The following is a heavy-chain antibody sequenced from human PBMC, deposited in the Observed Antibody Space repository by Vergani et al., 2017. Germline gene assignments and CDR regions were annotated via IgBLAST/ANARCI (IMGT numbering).Heavy chain of an antibody. D-gene: IGHD1-26*01. Sequence: QVQLQESGPGLVKPSETLSLTCTVSGGSISSGGYYWSWLRQHPGKGLEWIGYIYYSGSTYYNPNIKSRVTISVDTSKYQFSLMLSSVTAADTAVYYCARDVVGATTPGAFDPWGQGTLVTVSS. CDR2: IYYSGST. J-gene: IGHJ5*02. V-gene: IGHV4-31*03. CDR3: ARDVVGATTPGAFDP. CDR1: GGSISSGGYY.